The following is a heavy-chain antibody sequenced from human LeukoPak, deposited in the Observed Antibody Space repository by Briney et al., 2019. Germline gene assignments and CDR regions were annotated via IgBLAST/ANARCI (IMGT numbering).Heavy chain of an antibody. Sequence: SETLSLTCTVSGGSISSGGYYWSWIRQHPGKGLEWIGYIYYSGSTYYNPSLKSRVTMSVDTSKNQFSLKLSSVTAADTAVYYCARDRGPYCSSTSCYNWFDPWGQGTLVTVSS. CDR3: ARDRGPYCSSTSCYNWFDP. CDR1: GGSISSGGYY. D-gene: IGHD2-2*01. CDR2: IYYSGST. J-gene: IGHJ5*02. V-gene: IGHV4-31*03.